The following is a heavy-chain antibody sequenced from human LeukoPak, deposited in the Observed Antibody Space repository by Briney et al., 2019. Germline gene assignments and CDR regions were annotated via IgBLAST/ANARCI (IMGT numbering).Heavy chain of an antibody. CDR1: GFTFSTYG. CDR2: IRYDGSNK. Sequence: GSLRLSCAASGFTFSTYGMHWVRQAPGKGLEWVAFIRYDGSNKYYADSVKGRFTISRDNSKNTLYLQMNSLRAEDTAVYYCAKDNYDYGDYDGGDYWGQGTLVTVSS. V-gene: IGHV3-30*02. D-gene: IGHD4-17*01. J-gene: IGHJ4*02. CDR3: AKDNYDYGDYDGGDY.